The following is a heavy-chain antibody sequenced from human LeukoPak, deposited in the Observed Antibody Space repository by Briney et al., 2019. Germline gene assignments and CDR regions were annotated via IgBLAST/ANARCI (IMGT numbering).Heavy chain of an antibody. D-gene: IGHD2-21*01. CDR1: GFTFSDYY. Sequence: GGSLRLSCAASGFTFSDYYMSWIRQAPGKGLEWVSYISSSGSTIYYADSVKGRFTISRDNAKNSLYLQMNSLRAEDTAVYYCARAPVTSCRGAYCYPFDYWGQGTLVTVSS. J-gene: IGHJ4*02. CDR3: ARAPVTSCRGAYCYPFDY. V-gene: IGHV3-11*04. CDR2: ISSSGSTI.